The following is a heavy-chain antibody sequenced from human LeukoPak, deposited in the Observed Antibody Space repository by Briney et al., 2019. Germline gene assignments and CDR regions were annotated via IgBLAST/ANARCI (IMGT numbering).Heavy chain of an antibody. CDR3: ARDDYDSSGLDDAFDI. J-gene: IGHJ3*02. Sequence: GGSLRLSCAASGFTFDDYGMSWVRQAPGKGLEWVSGINWNGGSTGYADSVKGRFTISRDNAKNSLYLQMNSLRAEDTALYYCARDDYDSSGLDDAFDIWGQGTMVTVSS. CDR2: INWNGGST. V-gene: IGHV3-20*04. D-gene: IGHD3-22*01. CDR1: GFTFDDYG.